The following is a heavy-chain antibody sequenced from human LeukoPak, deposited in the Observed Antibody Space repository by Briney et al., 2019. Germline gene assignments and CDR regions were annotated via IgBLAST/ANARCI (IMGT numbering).Heavy chain of an antibody. CDR2: IYYSGST. Sequence: SETLSLTCTVSGGSISSSSYYWGWIRQPPGKGLEWIGSIYYSGSTYYNPSLKSRVTISVDTSKNQFSLKLSSVTAADTAVYYCARLRTVTVDYWGQGTLVTVSS. V-gene: IGHV4-39*01. CDR1: GGSISSSSYY. D-gene: IGHD4-17*01. CDR3: ARLRTVTVDY. J-gene: IGHJ4*02.